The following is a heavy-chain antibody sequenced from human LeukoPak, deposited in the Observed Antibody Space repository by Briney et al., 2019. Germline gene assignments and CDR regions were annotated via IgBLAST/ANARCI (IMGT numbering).Heavy chain of an antibody. Sequence: GRSLRLSCAASGFDFSLYAMHWVRQAPGKGLEWVAVMWSDGSIKKYADSVKGRFSVSRDNFKNTLYLQMNSLRAEDTAVYYCAKRPWIQLWSTLDYWGQGTLVTVSS. V-gene: IGHV3-33*03. CDR2: MWSDGSIK. CDR1: GFDFSLYA. J-gene: IGHJ4*02. CDR3: AKRPWIQLWSTLDY. D-gene: IGHD5-18*01.